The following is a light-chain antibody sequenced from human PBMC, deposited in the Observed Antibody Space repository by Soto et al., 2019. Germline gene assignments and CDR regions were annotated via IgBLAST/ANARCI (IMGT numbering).Light chain of an antibody. CDR1: QSVGHN. CDR2: GAS. Sequence: DIVMTQSPVTLSVSPGDRATLSCRASQSVGHNLAWFQQKPGQAPRLLIYGASAGATGIPDRFSGSGFGTEFTLTISSLQSEDLAVYYCQQYNNWPRTFGQGTKLDIK. J-gene: IGKJ1*01. V-gene: IGKV3-15*01. CDR3: QQYNNWPRT.